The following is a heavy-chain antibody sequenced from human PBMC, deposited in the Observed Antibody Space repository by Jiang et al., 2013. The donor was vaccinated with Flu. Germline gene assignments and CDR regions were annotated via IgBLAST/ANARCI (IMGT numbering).Heavy chain of an antibody. CDR1: GYTFTGYY. CDR2: INPNSGGT. J-gene: IGHJ4*02. Sequence: SGAEVKKPGASVKVSCKASGYTFTGYYMHWVRQAPGQGLEWMGWINPNSGGTNYAQKFQGWVTMTRDTSISTAYMELSRLRSDDTAVYYCVRGPVRGRNQVGISTYWGQGTLVTVSS. V-gene: IGHV1-2*04. D-gene: IGHD3-10*01. CDR3: VRGPVRGRNQVGISTY.